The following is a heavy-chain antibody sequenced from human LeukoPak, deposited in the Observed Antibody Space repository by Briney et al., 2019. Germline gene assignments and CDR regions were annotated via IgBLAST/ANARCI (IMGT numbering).Heavy chain of an antibody. J-gene: IGHJ4*01. CDR1: GFTFSDST. CDR2: ISMGGSYI. CDR3: ARGTVAVPWD. D-gene: IGHD1-26*01. V-gene: IGHV3-21*01. Sequence: GGSLRLSCAASGFTFSDSTMNWVRQAPGKGLEWVSSISMGGSYIYFADSLKGRFTISRDNAKKSLYLQMNNLRAADTAVYYCARGTVAVPWDWGQGTLVIVSS.